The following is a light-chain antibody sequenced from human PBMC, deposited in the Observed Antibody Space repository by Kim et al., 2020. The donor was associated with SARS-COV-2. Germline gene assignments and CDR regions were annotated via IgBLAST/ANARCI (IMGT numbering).Light chain of an antibody. Sequence: NFMLTQPHSVSESPGKTVTISCTRSSGSIASNYVQWYQQRPVSSPTTVIYEDNQRPSGVPDRFSGSIDSSSNSASLTISGLKTEDEADYYCQSYDSSTWVFGGGTQLTVL. J-gene: IGLJ3*02. V-gene: IGLV6-57*01. CDR3: QSYDSSTWV. CDR2: EDN. CDR1: SGSIASNY.